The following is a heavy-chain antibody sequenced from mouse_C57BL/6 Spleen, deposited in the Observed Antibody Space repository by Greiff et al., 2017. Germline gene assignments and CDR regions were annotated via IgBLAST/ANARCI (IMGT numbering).Heavy chain of an antibody. CDR2: INPNNGGT. CDR1: GYTFTDYN. Sequence: EVKLMESGPELVKPGASVKMSCKASGYTFTDYNMHWVKQSHGKSLEWIGYINPNNGGTSYNQKFKGKATLTVNKSSSTAYMELRSLTSEDSAVYYCARDYYGSSYWFAYWGQGTLVTVSA. D-gene: IGHD1-1*01. V-gene: IGHV1-22*01. J-gene: IGHJ3*01. CDR3: ARDYYGSSYWFAY.